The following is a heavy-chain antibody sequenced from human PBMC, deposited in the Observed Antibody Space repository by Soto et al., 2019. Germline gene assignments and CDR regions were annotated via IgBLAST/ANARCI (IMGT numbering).Heavy chain of an antibody. Sequence: QVQLVQSGAEVKKPGTSVKVSCKASGYTFTSNGISWVRQAPGQGLEWMGWISTYNCNTNDAQKLQGRVTMTRDTSTSIAYMELRDLRSDDTAVYYCARDGYGDYGYWGQGSLVTVSS. V-gene: IGHV1-18*01. D-gene: IGHD4-17*01. CDR3: ARDGYGDYGY. CDR2: ISTYNCNT. J-gene: IGHJ4*02. CDR1: GYTFTSNG.